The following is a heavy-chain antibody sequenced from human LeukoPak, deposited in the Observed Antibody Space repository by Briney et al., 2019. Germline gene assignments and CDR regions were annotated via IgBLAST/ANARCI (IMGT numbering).Heavy chain of an antibody. CDR1: GFTFSSYA. CDR2: ISASGGST. J-gene: IGHJ4*02. Sequence: GGSLRLPCAASGFTFSSYAMNWVRQAPGKGLEWVSGISASGGSTYYADSVKGRFTISRDNSKNTLWLQMNSLRAEDTAVYYCAKWMRRDGYNLDDWGQGTLVTVSS. V-gene: IGHV3-23*01. CDR3: AKWMRRDGYNLDD. D-gene: IGHD5-24*01.